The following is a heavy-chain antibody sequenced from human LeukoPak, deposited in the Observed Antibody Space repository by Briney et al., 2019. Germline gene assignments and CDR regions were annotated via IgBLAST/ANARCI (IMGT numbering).Heavy chain of an antibody. V-gene: IGHV4-61*01. CDR2: IYYSGST. J-gene: IGHJ4*02. CDR1: GYSISSGYY. Sequence: SETLSLTCTVSGYSISSGYYWGWIRQPPGKGLEWIGYIYYSGSTNYNPSLQSRVTISVDTSKNQFSLKLSSVTAADTAVYYCARSGNYCSSTSCYYYFDYWGQGTLVTVSS. CDR3: ARSGNYCSSTSCYYYFDY. D-gene: IGHD2-2*01.